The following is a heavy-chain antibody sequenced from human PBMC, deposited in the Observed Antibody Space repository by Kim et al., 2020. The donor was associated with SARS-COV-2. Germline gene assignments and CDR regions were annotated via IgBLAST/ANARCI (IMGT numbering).Heavy chain of an antibody. CDR2: ISGSGDTT. CDR3: AKARLGRAVTGWGSELDS. V-gene: IGHV3-23*01. J-gene: IGHJ4*02. Sequence: GGSLRLSCVASGFTMSYGMAWVRRAPGKGLEWVSAISGSGDTTYYADSVKGRFSISRENSKTTKIYLQMNNLRAEDTALYFCAKARLGRAVTGWGSELDSWGQGTVVTVSS. D-gene: IGHD2-21*01. CDR1: GFTMSYG.